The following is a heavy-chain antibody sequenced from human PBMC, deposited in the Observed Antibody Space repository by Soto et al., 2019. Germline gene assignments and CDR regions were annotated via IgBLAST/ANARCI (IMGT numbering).Heavy chain of an antibody. CDR3: TREVFCSSTSCYTFQH. Sequence: GGSLRLSCTASGFTFGDYAMSWFRQAPGKGLEWVGFIRSKAYGGTTECAASVKGRFTISRDDSKSIAYLQMNSLKTEDTAVYYCTREVFCSSTSCYTFQHWGQGTLVTVSS. CDR2: IRSKAYGGTT. CDR1: GFTFGDYA. V-gene: IGHV3-49*03. J-gene: IGHJ1*01. D-gene: IGHD2-2*01.